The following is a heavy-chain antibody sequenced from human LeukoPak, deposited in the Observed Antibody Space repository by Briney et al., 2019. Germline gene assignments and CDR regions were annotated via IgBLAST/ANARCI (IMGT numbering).Heavy chain of an antibody. V-gene: IGHV4-59*08. CDR1: GGSIIGHW. CDR3: ARVIRDGYTDKPSSFDY. D-gene: IGHD5-24*01. J-gene: IGHJ4*02. Sequence: SETLSLTCSVSGGSIIGHWWSWIRQPPGKGLEWIGDVFYSGSNNYNPSLKSRLTISLDTSKNQFSLNLRSVTATDTAVYYCARVIRDGYTDKPSSFDYWGQGTLVTVSS. CDR2: VFYSGSN.